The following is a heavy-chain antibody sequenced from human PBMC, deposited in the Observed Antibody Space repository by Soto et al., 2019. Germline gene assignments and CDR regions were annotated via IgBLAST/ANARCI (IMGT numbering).Heavy chain of an antibody. V-gene: IGHV4-59*01. Sequence: SETLSLTCTVSGGSISSYYWSWIRQPPGKGLEWIGYIYYSGSTNYNPSLKSRVTISVDTSKNQFSLKLSSVTAADTAVYYCARVVPPYSSGWYGGDYFDYWGQGTLVTVSS. CDR3: ARVVPPYSSGWYGGDYFDY. J-gene: IGHJ4*02. CDR1: GGSISSYY. CDR2: IYYSGST. D-gene: IGHD6-19*01.